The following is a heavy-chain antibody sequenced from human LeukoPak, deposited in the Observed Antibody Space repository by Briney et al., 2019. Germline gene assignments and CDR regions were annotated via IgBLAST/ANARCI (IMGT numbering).Heavy chain of an antibody. CDR1: GFTDRRCY. V-gene: IGHV3-53*01. J-gene: IGHJ6*03. CDR3: SRSLRVRGVPDYMDV. Sequence: GVSLRLSCAASGFTDRRCYMSGRRQAPGKGLEWVSVIHKSAITYYADTVKGRFTISRDNSKNTLYLQMNSLRGEDTAVYYCSRSLRVRGVPDYMDVWGEGTTV. D-gene: IGHD3-10*01. CDR2: IHKSAIT.